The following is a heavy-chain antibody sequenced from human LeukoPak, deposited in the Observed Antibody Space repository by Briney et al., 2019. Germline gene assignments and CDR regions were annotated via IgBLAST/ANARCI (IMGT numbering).Heavy chain of an antibody. V-gene: IGHV5-51*01. CDR1: GYSFPNYW. J-gene: IGHJ4*02. CDR3: ARLGYRFGQGDY. D-gene: IGHD5-18*01. CDR2: IYPGDSNT. Sequence: GESLKISCKASGYSFPNYWIGWVRQMPGQGLEWMGIIYPGDSNTKYRPSSQGLVTISADRSTSTAYLQWGSLEASDSSMYYCARLGYRFGQGDYWGQGTLVTVSS.